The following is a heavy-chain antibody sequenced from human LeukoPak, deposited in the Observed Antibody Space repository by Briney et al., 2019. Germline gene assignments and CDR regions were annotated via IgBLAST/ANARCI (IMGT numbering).Heavy chain of an antibody. CDR3: ARVRGGYLDY. CDR1: GYRFASYW. D-gene: IGHD2-15*01. CDR2: IFPGDSET. Sequence: GESLKISCKASGYRFASYWIGWVRQMPGKGLEWMGIIFPGDSETRYSPSFQGQVTISADKSINTTYLQWGSLRASDTAMFYCARVRGGYLDYWGQGSLVTVSS. J-gene: IGHJ4*02. V-gene: IGHV5-51*01.